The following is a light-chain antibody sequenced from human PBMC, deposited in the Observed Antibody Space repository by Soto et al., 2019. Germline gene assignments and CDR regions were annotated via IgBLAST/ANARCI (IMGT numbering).Light chain of an antibody. V-gene: IGKV1-5*03. CDR1: QTISSW. CDR2: KAS. J-gene: IGKJ5*01. Sequence: DIQMTQSPSTLSGSVGDRVTITCRASQTISSWLAWYQQKPGKAPKLLIYKASGLESGVPSRFSGSGSGTEFTLTISSLQPEDFGTYYCLQHNSYPITFGQGTRLEIK. CDR3: LQHNSYPIT.